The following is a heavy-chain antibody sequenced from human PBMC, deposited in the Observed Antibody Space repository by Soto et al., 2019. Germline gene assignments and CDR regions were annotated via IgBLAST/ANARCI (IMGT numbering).Heavy chain of an antibody. J-gene: IGHJ6*03. V-gene: IGHV3-48*01. Sequence: EVQLVESGGGLVQPGGSLRLSCGTSGFTFSSYSMNWVRQAPGKGLEWVSYINPSSRTIYYADSVKGRFIISRDNAKNSLYLQMHSLRAEDTAVYYCARDYEFWSGQSYYYYYLDVWGKGTTVTVSS. CDR1: GFTFSSYS. CDR3: ARDYEFWSGQSYYYYYLDV. D-gene: IGHD3-3*01. CDR2: INPSSRTI.